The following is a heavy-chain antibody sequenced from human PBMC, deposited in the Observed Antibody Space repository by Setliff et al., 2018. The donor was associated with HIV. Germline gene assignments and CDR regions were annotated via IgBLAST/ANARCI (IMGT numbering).Heavy chain of an antibody. Sequence: SETLSLTCTVSGGSISSSSYYWGWIRQPPGKGLEWIGSINYSGSTYYNPSLKSRVTISVDTSKNQFSLKLRSVTAADTAVYYCARALPLEWSHGGFDIWGQGTMVTVSS. CDR1: GGSISSSSYY. V-gene: IGHV4-39*07. D-gene: IGHD3-3*01. CDR2: INYSGST. CDR3: ARALPLEWSHGGFDI. J-gene: IGHJ3*02.